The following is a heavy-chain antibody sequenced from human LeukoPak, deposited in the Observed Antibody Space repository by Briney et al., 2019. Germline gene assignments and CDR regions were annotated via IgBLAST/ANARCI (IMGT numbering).Heavy chain of an antibody. D-gene: IGHD6-19*01. Sequence: ASVKVSCKGSGYTFTSYYMHWVRQAPGQGLEWMGIINPSGGSTSYAQKFQGRVTMTRDTSTSTVYMELSSLRSEDTAVYYCARDYGYSSGPSYWYSDLWGRGTLVTVSS. CDR2: INPSGGST. J-gene: IGHJ2*01. CDR1: GYTFTSYY. V-gene: IGHV1-46*01. CDR3: ARDYGYSSGPSYWYSDL.